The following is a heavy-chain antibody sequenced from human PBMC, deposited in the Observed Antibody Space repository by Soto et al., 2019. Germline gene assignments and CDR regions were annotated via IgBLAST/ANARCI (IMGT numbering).Heavy chain of an antibody. CDR3: AMGYYFDY. CDR2: INPRGGST. Sequence: ASVKVSCKASGYTFTNYYIHWVRQAPGQGLEWMGIINPRGGSTSYAQKFQGRVTMTRDTSTSTVSMELSSLRSEDTAVYYCAMGYYFDYWGQVNLITVSS. V-gene: IGHV1-46*01. CDR1: GYTFTNYY. D-gene: IGHD6-13*01. J-gene: IGHJ4*02.